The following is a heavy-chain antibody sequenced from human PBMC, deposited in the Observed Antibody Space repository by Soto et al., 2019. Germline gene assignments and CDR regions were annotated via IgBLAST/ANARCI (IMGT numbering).Heavy chain of an antibody. CDR2: IRPSGGRT. Sequence: QVHLVQSGAEVKKPGASVKVSCKASGYTFTNYYIHCVRQAPGQGLVWLGIIRPSGGRTEYAQRFQGRVTMTRDTSTSTVYMELTSLTSEDTAVYYCAREPNESYYFDYWGQGTLVTVSS. J-gene: IGHJ4*02. V-gene: IGHV1-46*01. CDR3: AREPNESYYFDY. D-gene: IGHD5-18*01. CDR1: GYTFTNYY.